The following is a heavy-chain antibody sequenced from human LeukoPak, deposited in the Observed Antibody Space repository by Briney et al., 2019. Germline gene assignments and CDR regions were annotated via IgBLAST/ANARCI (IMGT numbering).Heavy chain of an antibody. V-gene: IGHV1-2*06. CDR1: GYTFTDYY. CDR2: INPDTGGT. Sequence: ASVKVSCKASGYTFTDYYICWVRQAPGQGLEWMGRINPDTGGTNSAQRFQGRVTMTRDTSISTAYMELSSLRSDDTAVYYCARRRCSGGSCSLDFDYWGQGTLVTVSS. D-gene: IGHD2-15*01. J-gene: IGHJ4*02. CDR3: ARRRCSGGSCSLDFDY.